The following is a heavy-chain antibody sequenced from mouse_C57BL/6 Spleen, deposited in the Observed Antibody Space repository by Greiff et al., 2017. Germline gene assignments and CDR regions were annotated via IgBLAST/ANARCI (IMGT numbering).Heavy chain of an antibody. Sequence: QVQLQQSGPELVKPGASVKISCKASGYSFTSYYINWVKQRPGQGLEWIGWIYPGSGNTKYNEKFKGKATLTADTSSSTAYMQLSSLTSDDSAVYYCARSGTSAMDYWGQGTSVTVSS. D-gene: IGHD3-3*01. CDR2: IYPGSGNT. J-gene: IGHJ4*01. CDR1: GYSFTSYY. CDR3: ARSGTSAMDY. V-gene: IGHV1-66*01.